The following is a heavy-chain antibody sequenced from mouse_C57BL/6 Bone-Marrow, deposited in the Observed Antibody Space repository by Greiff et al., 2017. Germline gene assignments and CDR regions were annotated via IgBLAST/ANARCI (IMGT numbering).Heavy chain of an antibody. CDR1: GYTFTDYY. D-gene: IGHD2-4*01. CDR3: AKSGYDYPFAY. CDR2: IYPGSGNT. J-gene: IGHJ3*01. V-gene: IGHV1-76*01. Sequence: QVHVKQSGAELVRPGASVKLSCKASGYTFTDYYINWVKQRPGQGLEWIARIYPGSGNTYYNEKFKGKATLTAEKSSSTAYMQLSSLTSEDSAVYFCAKSGYDYPFAYWGQGTLVTVSA.